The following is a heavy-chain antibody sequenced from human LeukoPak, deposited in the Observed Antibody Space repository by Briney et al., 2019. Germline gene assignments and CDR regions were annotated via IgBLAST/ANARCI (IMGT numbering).Heavy chain of an antibody. J-gene: IGHJ5*02. CDR2: INPNSGGT. Sequence: ASVEVSCKASGYTFTGYYMHWVRQAPGQGLEWMGWINPNSGGTNYAQKFQGRVTMTRDTSISTAYMELSRLRSDDTAVYYCARDLPYSSSRWNWFDPWGQGTLVTVSS. D-gene: IGHD6-6*01. V-gene: IGHV1-2*02. CDR1: GYTFTGYY. CDR3: ARDLPYSSSRWNWFDP.